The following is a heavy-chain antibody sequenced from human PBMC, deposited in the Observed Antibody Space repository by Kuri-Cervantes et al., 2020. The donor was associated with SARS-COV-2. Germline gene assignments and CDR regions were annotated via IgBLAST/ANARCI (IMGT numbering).Heavy chain of an antibody. CDR2: ISRTSTYK. Sequence: GGSLRLSCAASGFSFTSYSMTWVRQTPGKGLEWVSSISRTSTYKHYADSVKGRFSMSRDNAKNSLYLQLESLRVEDTAIYYCARGGSGDSRPSHYDIPDFYYTLDVWGQGTTVTVS. CDR3: ARGGSGDSRPSHYDIPDFYYTLDV. V-gene: IGHV3-21*06. D-gene: IGHD3-9*01. J-gene: IGHJ6*02. CDR1: GFSFTSYS.